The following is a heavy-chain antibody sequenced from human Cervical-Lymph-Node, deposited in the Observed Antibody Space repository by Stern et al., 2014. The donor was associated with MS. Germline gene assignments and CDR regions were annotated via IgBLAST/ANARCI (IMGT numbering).Heavy chain of an antibody. CDR2: VSANGGSA. CDR1: GYTFIRYY. CDR3: ATLYDSSGNYGMEV. D-gene: IGHD5/OR15-5a*01. Sequence: QVQLVQSGAQVKKPGASVKVSCKGSGYTFIRYYIHWVRQAPGQGLEWMGIVSANGGSARYAQKFQGRVTMAGDTSTSTVSMELSSLRSEDTAVYYCATLYDSSGNYGMEVWGQGTTVIVSS. J-gene: IGHJ6*02. V-gene: IGHV1-46*01.